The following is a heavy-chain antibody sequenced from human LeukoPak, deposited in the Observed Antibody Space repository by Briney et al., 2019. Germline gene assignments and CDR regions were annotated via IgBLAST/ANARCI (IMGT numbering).Heavy chain of an antibody. CDR3: ARGHIVVVVAATNDAFDI. J-gene: IGHJ3*02. CDR1: GGTFSSYA. V-gene: IGHV1-69*04. CDR2: IIPIFGIA. D-gene: IGHD2-15*01. Sequence: GASVKVSCKASGGTFSSYAISWVRQAPGQGLEWMGRIIPIFGIANYAQKFQGRVTITADKSTSTAYMELSSLRSEDTAVYYCARGHIVVVVAATNDAFDIWGQGTMVTVSS.